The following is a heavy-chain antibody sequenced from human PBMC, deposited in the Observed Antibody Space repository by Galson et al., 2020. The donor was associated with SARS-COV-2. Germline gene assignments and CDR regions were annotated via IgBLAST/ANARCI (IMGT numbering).Heavy chain of an antibody. D-gene: IGHD1-26*01. CDR2: ISSDGSNS. CDR1: GFTFSNYV. V-gene: IGHV3-30*04. Sequence: GESLKIPCAASGFTFSNYVMHWDRKAPGKGPEGVAVISSDGSNSFYADSLKGRFTISRDNSKSTMYLQMNSLRAEDTAVYYCARGGEWELPYYFDYWGQGTLVTVSS. CDR3: ARGGEWELPYYFDY. J-gene: IGHJ4*02.